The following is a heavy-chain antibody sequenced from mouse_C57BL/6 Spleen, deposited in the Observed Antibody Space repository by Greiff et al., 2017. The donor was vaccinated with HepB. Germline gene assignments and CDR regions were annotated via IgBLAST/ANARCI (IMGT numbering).Heavy chain of an antibody. CDR3: TTPSLLRGFAY. Sequence: VQLQQSGAELVRPGASVKLSCTASGFNIKDDYMHWVKQRPEQGLEWIGWIDPENGDTEYASKFQGKATITADTSSNTAYLQLSSLTSEDTAVYYCTTPSLLRGFAYWGQGTQVTVSA. J-gene: IGHJ3*01. D-gene: IGHD1-1*01. CDR2: IDPENGDT. V-gene: IGHV14-4*01. CDR1: GFNIKDDY.